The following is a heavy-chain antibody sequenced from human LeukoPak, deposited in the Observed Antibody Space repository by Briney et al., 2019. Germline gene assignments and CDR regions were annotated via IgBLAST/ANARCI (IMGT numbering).Heavy chain of an antibody. D-gene: IGHD6-13*01. J-gene: IGHJ4*02. V-gene: IGHV4-39*01. Sequence: SETLSLTCTVSGDSISSSSFYWGWIRQPPGKGLEWIGSIYYSGSTYYDPSLRSRVTISVDTSKNQFSLKLSSVTAADTAVYYCARLRGYTSSARGYVEYWGQGTLVTVSS. CDR2: IYYSGST. CDR1: GDSISSSSFY. CDR3: ARLRGYTSSARGYVEY.